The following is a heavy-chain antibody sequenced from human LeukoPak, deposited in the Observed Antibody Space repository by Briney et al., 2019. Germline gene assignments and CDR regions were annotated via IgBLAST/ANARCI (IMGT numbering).Heavy chain of an antibody. V-gene: IGHV3-23*01. Sequence: GGPLSLSCVASGFSFTTHAMGWLRQAPGKGLEWVSHISGSGGSTKYSGSVKGRFTISRDNSKNTRYLQMNSLRAEDTAVYYCAREPSGSYHFDYWGQGTLVTVSS. CDR2: ISGSGGST. CDR1: GFSFTTHA. D-gene: IGHD1-26*01. J-gene: IGHJ4*02. CDR3: AREPSGSYHFDY.